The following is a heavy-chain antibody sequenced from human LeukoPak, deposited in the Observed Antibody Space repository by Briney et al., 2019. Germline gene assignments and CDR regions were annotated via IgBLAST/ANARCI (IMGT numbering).Heavy chain of an antibody. J-gene: IGHJ6*03. Sequence: GASVKVSCRASGYTFTGYYMHWVRQAPGQGLEWMGWINPNSGGTNYQGRVTMTRDTSISTAYMELSRLRSDDTAVYYCARDPYYYDSSGYYAVGYYYYMDVWGKGTTVTVSS. CDR3: ARDPYYYDSSGYYAVGYYYYMDV. D-gene: IGHD3-22*01. V-gene: IGHV1-2*02. CDR1: GYTFTGYY. CDR2: INPNSGGT.